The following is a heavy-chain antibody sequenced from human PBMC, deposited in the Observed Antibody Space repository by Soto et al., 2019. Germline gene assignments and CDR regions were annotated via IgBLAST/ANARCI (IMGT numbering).Heavy chain of an antibody. CDR3: ARSGDNYNRLDY. D-gene: IGHD1-1*01. V-gene: IGHV3-11*06. CDR2: SSNSGTFS. CDR1: GFTFSDYY. Sequence: GGSLRLSCEGSGFTFSDYYISWIRQAPGKGLEWISYSSNSGTFSRYADFVKGRFSISRDSTKNLLYLQMNSLRAEDTAVYYCARSGDNYNRLDYWGQGTPVTVSS. J-gene: IGHJ4*02.